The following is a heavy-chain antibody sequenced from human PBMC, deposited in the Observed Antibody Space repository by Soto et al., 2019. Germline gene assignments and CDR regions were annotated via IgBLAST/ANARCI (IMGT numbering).Heavy chain of an antibody. D-gene: IGHD2-15*01. CDR1: GGSISNGGYS. V-gene: IGHV4-30-2*01. CDR2: IYHSGST. CDR3: AILHPP. Sequence: PSENPSLTCAVSGGSISNGGYSWSWIRQPPGKGLEWIGYIYHSGSTYYNPSLKSRVTISVDRSKNQFSLKLSSFTAADTHVYSCAILHPPWGQGTLGT. J-gene: IGHJ5*02.